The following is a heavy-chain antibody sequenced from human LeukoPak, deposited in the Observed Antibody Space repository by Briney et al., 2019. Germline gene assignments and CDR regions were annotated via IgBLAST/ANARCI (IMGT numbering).Heavy chain of an antibody. Sequence: ASVKVSCKASGYTFSDLYIHWVRQAPGQGLEWMGWINPDGGGTEFDQKFQDRVTVTRDTSTSTAFLEISRLTFDDTAVYYCARPPTREAEGFDIWGQGTMVIVSS. V-gene: IGHV1-2*02. CDR1: GYTFSDLY. CDR2: INPDGGGT. D-gene: IGHD1-26*01. CDR3: ARPPTREAEGFDI. J-gene: IGHJ3*02.